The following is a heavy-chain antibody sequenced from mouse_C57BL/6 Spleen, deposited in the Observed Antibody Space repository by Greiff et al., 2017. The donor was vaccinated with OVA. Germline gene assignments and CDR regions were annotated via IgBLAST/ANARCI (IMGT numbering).Heavy chain of an antibody. Sequence: QVQLKESGAELVKPGASVKISCKASGYAFSSYWMNWVKQRPGKGLEWIGQIYPGDGDTNYNGKFKGKATLTADKSSSTAYMQLSSLTSEDSAVYFCAINYDGDYYAMDYWGQGTSVTVSS. D-gene: IGHD2-4*01. CDR3: AINYDGDYYAMDY. V-gene: IGHV1-80*01. CDR1: GYAFSSYW. J-gene: IGHJ4*01. CDR2: IYPGDGDT.